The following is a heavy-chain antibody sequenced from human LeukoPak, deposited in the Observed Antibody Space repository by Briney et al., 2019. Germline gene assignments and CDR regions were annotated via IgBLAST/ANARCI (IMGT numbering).Heavy chain of an antibody. CDR2: IYYSGST. J-gene: IGHJ4*02. CDR1: GGSISSGGYY. D-gene: IGHD1-26*01. Sequence: SQTLSLTCAVSGGSISSGGYYWSWIRQPPGKGLEWIGYIYYSGSTNYNPSLKSRVTISVDTSKNQFSLKLSSVTAADTAVYYCAIDSSGSYYKYYFDYWGQGTLVTVSS. V-gene: IGHV4-61*08. CDR3: AIDSSGSYYKYYFDY.